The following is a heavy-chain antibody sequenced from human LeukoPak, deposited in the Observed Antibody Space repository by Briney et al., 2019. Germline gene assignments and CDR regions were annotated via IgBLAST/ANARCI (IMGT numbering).Heavy chain of an antibody. CDR1: GFTFDDFA. CDR3: AKDREPTVTTLIDY. Sequence: GGSLILSCAASGFTFDDFAMHWVRQAPGKVLEWVSGISWNSGSIGYADSVKGRFTISRDNAKNSLYLQMNSLRAEDTALYYCAKDREPTVTTLIDYWGQGTLLTVSS. CDR2: ISWNSGSI. J-gene: IGHJ4*02. D-gene: IGHD4-17*01. V-gene: IGHV3-9*01.